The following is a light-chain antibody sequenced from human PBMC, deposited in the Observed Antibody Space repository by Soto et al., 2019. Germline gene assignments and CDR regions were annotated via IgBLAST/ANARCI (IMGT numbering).Light chain of an antibody. CDR1: SSDVGSYDL. CDR3: CSYAGSSTEV. V-gene: IGLV2-23*02. Sequence: QSVLTQPASVSGSPGQSITISCTGTSSDVGSYDLVSWYQHHPGKAPKLMIYEVSKRPSGVSNRFSGSKSGNTASLTISELQAEDEADYYCCSYAGSSTEVFGGGTKLTVL. CDR2: EVS. J-gene: IGLJ3*02.